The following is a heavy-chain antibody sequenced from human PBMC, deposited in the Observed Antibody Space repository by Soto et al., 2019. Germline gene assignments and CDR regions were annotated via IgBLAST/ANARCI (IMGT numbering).Heavy chain of an antibody. D-gene: IGHD3-22*01. Sequence: QVQLVQSGAEVKKPGSSVKVSCKASGGTFSSYAISWVRQAPGQGLEWMGGIIPIFGTANYAQKFQGRVQITADKSTSTDYMELSSLRSEDTAVYYCARGAITMLVVDYDAFDIWGQGTMVTVSS. J-gene: IGHJ3*02. V-gene: IGHV1-69*06. CDR2: IIPIFGTA. CDR3: ARGAITMLVVDYDAFDI. CDR1: GGTFSSYA.